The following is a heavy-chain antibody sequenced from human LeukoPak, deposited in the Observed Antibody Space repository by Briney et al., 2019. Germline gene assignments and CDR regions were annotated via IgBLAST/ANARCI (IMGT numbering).Heavy chain of an antibody. CDR1: GGSISSSSYY. V-gene: IGHV4-39*01. CDR2: IYYSGST. CDR3: ARQTNDSSVSPTFFDF. Sequence: PSETLSLTCTVSGGSISSSSYYWGWIRQPPGKGLEWIGSIYYSGSTYYNPSLKSRVTISVDTSKNQFSLRLTSVTAADTAVYYCARQTNDSSVSPTFFDFWGQGTLVTVSS. D-gene: IGHD3-22*01. J-gene: IGHJ4*02.